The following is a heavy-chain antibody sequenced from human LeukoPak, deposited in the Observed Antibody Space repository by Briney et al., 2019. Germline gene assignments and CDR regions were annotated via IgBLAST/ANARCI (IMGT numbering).Heavy chain of an antibody. CDR1: GYSISSGYY. D-gene: IGHD4-17*01. Sequence: PSETLSLTCTVSGYSISSGYYWGWIRQPPGKGLEWIGSIYYSGSSNYNPSLKSRLTISVDTSKNQFSLKLSSVTAADTAVYYCARGGSTVTTIFTYYYYYGMDVWGQGTTVTVSS. CDR2: IYYSGSS. J-gene: IGHJ6*02. V-gene: IGHV4-38-2*02. CDR3: ARGGSTVTTIFTYYYYYGMDV.